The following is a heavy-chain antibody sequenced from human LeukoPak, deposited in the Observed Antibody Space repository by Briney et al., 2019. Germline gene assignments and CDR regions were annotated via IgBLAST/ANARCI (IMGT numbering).Heavy chain of an antibody. D-gene: IGHD4-17*01. Sequence: GGSLRLSCAASGFTFSSYWMSWVRQAPGKGLEWVANIKQDGSEKYYVDSVKGRFTISRDNAKNSLYLQMNSLRAEDTAVYYCAKGHGDYDNDYWGQGTLVTVSS. V-gene: IGHV3-7*03. CDR2: IKQDGSEK. J-gene: IGHJ4*02. CDR1: GFTFSSYW. CDR3: AKGHGDYDNDY.